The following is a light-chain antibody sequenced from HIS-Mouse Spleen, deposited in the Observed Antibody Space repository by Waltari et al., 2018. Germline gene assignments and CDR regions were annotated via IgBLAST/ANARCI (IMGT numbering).Light chain of an antibody. V-gene: IGKV1-5*03. Sequence: DIQMTQSPSTLSASVGHRVTITCRASQSISSWLAWYQQKPGKAPKLLIYKASSLESGVPSRFGGSGSGTEFTLTISSLQPDDFATYYCQQYNSYPWTFGQGTKVEIK. J-gene: IGKJ1*01. CDR3: QQYNSYPWT. CDR1: QSISSW. CDR2: KAS.